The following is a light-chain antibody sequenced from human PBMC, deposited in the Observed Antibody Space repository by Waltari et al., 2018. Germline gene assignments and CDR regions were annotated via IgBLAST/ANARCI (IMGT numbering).Light chain of an antibody. J-gene: IGKJ2*01. CDR3: QQYNNWPFT. Sequence: EIVMTQSPATLSVSPGQRATLSCRASQRISSNLVWYQQKPGQAPRLLIYGASTRAPNGPFRFSGSGSGTEFTLTISSLQSEDFAIYYCQQYNNWPFTFGQGTKLEIK. CDR1: QRISSN. V-gene: IGKV3-15*01. CDR2: GAS.